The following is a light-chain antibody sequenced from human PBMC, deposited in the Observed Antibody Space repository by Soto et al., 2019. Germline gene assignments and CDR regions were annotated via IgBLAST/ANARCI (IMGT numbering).Light chain of an antibody. J-gene: IGKJ2*01. CDR1: QRISSY. Sequence: DIQMTQSPSSLSASVGDRVTITCRASQRISSYLNWYQQRPGKAPNLLIYAASNLQSGVPSRFSGSGSETDFTFTISSLQPEDFATYYCQQSYSTPYTFGQGTRVEIK. V-gene: IGKV1-39*01. CDR3: QQSYSTPYT. CDR2: AAS.